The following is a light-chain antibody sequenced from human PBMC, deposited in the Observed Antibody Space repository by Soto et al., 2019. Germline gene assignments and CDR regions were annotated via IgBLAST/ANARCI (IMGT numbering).Light chain of an antibody. CDR1: QSISSY. CDR2: AAS. CDR3: QKYNSAQWT. V-gene: IGKV1-8*01. J-gene: IGKJ1*01. Sequence: AIRMTQSPASFSASTGDRVTITCRASQSISSYLAWYQQKPGKAPNLLIYAASTLQSGVPSRFSGSGSGTEFTLTISSLQPEDVATYYCQKYNSAQWTFGQGTKVDIK.